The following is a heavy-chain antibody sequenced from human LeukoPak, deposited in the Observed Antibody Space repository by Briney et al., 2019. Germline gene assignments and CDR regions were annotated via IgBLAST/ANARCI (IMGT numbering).Heavy chain of an antibody. CDR2: IYYYGNT. CDR1: DGSISSSTYY. CDR3: ASFVAVSASANY. J-gene: IGHJ4*02. D-gene: IGHD2-21*02. V-gene: IGHV4-39*01. Sequence: SETLSLTCTVSDGSISSSTYYWGWIRQPPGKGLEWIGSIYYYGNTYYNPSLKSRVTMYVDTSKNQFSLKLSSVTAADTAVYYCASFVAVSASANYWGQGTLVTVSS.